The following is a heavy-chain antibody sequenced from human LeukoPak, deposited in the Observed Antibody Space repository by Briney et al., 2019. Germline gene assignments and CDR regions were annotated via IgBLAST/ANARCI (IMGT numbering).Heavy chain of an antibody. CDR3: AKDSAIWFGELHLDY. CDR2: ISSSSSYI. CDR1: GFTFSSYS. D-gene: IGHD3-10*01. Sequence: TGGSLRLSCAASGFTFSSYSMNWVRQAPGKGLEWVSSISSSSSYIYYADSVKGRFTISRDNAKNSLYLQMNSLRAEDTAVYYCAKDSAIWFGELHLDYWGQGTLVTVSS. J-gene: IGHJ4*02. V-gene: IGHV3-21*01.